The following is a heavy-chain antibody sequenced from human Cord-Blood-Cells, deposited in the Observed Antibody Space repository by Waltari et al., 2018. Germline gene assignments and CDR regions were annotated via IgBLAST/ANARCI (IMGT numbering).Heavy chain of an antibody. V-gene: IGHV4-39*01. D-gene: IGHD7-27*01. J-gene: IGHJ3*02. Sequence: QLQLQESGPGLVKPSETLSLTCTVSVGSISSSSYYWGWTRQPPGKGLEWIGSIYYSGSTYYNPSLKSRVTISVDTSKNQFSLKLSSVTAADTAVYYCARQVGLTHWGSGAFDIWGQGTMVTVSS. CDR1: VGSISSSSYY. CDR3: ARQVGLTHWGSGAFDI. CDR2: IYYSGST.